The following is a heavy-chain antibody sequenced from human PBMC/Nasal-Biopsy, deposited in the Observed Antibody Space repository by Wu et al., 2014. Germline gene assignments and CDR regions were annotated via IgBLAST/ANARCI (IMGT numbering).Heavy chain of an antibody. CDR1: GFSLSSNGVG. CDR2: HYWNDDK. Sequence: LVKPTQTLTLTCTFSGFSLSSNGVGVAWIRQRPGKALEWLALHYWNDDKRYSPALKSSLTITKDTSKNQVVLRMTNMDPMDTGTYYCAHSRRFGEEVPGPFDYWGQGTLVTVSS. D-gene: IGHD3-10*01. V-gene: IGHV2-5*01. CDR3: AHSRRFGEEVPGPFDY. J-gene: IGHJ4*02.